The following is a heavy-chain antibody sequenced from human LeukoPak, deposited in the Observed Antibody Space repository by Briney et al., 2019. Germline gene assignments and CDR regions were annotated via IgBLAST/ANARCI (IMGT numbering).Heavy chain of an antibody. J-gene: IGHJ4*02. CDR2: ISSGSEII. Sequence: GGSLRLSCVASGFTFSFYNMNWVRQAPGKGLEWVSFISSGSEIIYYADSVKGRFTVSRDNDKKSLYLQTNSLRDVDTAVYYCARNPAGIGDYLGQGTLVTVSS. D-gene: IGHD1-1*01. CDR3: ARNPAGIGDY. CDR1: GFTFSFYN. V-gene: IGHV3-48*02.